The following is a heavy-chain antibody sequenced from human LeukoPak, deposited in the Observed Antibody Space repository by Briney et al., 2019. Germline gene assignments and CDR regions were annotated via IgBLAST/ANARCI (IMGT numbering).Heavy chain of an antibody. V-gene: IGHV3-23*01. CDR3: AKARAHRDGLQEGSLDY. CDR1: GFTFSTYA. J-gene: IGHJ4*02. D-gene: IGHD5-24*01. CDR2: VDDTSGYI. Sequence: GGSLRLSCAASGFTFSTYAMTWVRQAPGKGLEWVSSVDDTSGYIYYADSVRGRFTISRDNSRSTMYLQMNSLRAEDTALYYCAKARAHRDGLQEGSLDYWGQGTLVTVSS.